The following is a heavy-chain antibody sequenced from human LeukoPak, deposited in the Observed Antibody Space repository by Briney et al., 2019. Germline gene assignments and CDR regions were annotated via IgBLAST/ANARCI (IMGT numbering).Heavy chain of an antibody. CDR3: ARAYYGAVPFDI. J-gene: IGHJ3*02. V-gene: IGHV3-48*03. Sequence: GGSLRLSCAASGFTFSNYEMNWVRQAPGKGLEWVSYISSSGSTIYYADSVKGRFTISSDNAKNSLYLQMNSLRAEDTAVYYCARAYYGAVPFDIWGQGTMVTVSS. D-gene: IGHD4-17*01. CDR1: GFTFSNYE. CDR2: ISSSGSTI.